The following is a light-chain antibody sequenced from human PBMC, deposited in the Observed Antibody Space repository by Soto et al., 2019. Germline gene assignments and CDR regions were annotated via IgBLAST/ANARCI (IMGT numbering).Light chain of an antibody. J-gene: IGLJ3*02. CDR3: VLYMGSGFWV. CDR2: STN. V-gene: IGLV8-61*01. Sequence: QTVVTQEPSFSVSPGGTVTLTCGLGSGSVSTNNYPSWYQQTPGQAPRTLIYSTNTRSSGVPDRFSASILGNKAALTITGAQADDESDYYCVLYMGSGFWVFGGGTKVTVL. CDR1: SGSVSTNNY.